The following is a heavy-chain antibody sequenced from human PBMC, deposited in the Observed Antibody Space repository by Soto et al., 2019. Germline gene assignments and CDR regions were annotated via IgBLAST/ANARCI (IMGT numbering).Heavy chain of an antibody. V-gene: IGHV3-23*01. Sequence: PGGSLRLSCAACGLTFSNYAMSWVRQAPGKGLEWVSVISPSGLNTYYADSVKGRFTISRDNSKNTLFLQMKRLRVGDTAIYYCAKDRTGGHCKTYPCYFSDVWRQGTTVTVSS. J-gene: IGHJ6*02. D-gene: IGHD2-15*01. CDR1: GLTFSNYA. CDR3: AKDRTGGHCKTYPCYFSDV. CDR2: ISPSGLNT.